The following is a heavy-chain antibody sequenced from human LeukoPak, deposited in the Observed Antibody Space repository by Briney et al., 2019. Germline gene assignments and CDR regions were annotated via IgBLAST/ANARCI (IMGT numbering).Heavy chain of an antibody. Sequence: SETLSLTCAVYGGSFSGYYWSWIRQPPGKGLEWTGEINHSGSTNYNPSLKSRVTISVDTSKNQFSLKLSSVTAADTAVYYCARGHYYGSGSYYRLDYWGQGTLVTVSS. CDR3: ARGHYYGSGSYYRLDY. D-gene: IGHD3-10*01. CDR1: GGSFSGYY. V-gene: IGHV4-34*01. CDR2: INHSGST. J-gene: IGHJ4*02.